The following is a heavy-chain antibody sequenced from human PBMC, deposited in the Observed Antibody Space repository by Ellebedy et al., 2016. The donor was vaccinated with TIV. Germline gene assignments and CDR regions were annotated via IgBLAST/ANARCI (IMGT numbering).Heavy chain of an antibody. CDR2: INPSVGST. CDR1: GYTFTSYY. J-gene: IGHJ4*02. Sequence: AASVKVSCKASGYTFTSYYLHWVRQAPGQGLEWMGIINPSVGSTNYAQKFQGRVTITMDTSTSTVYMELSSLRSEDTAVYYCARTYDSTGYYYLKPQPRGYYFDYWGQGSLVTVSS. CDR3: ARTYDSTGYYYLKPQPRGYYFDY. D-gene: IGHD3-22*01. V-gene: IGHV1-46*01.